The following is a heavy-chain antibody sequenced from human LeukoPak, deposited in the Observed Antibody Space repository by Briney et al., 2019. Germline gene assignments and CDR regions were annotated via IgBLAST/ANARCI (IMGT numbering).Heavy chain of an antibody. CDR2: IKEDGSEK. CDR3: ASQFWWAAVAGTTLDY. CDR1: GFTFSSYW. J-gene: IGHJ4*03. D-gene: IGHD6-19*01. V-gene: IGHV3-7*05. Sequence: GGSLRLSCIASGFTFSSYWMSWVRQAPGGGLEWVANIKEDGSEKYYVDSVKGRFTISRDNAKISLYLQMNSLRAEDTAVYYCASQFWWAAVAGTTLDYWGQGTTVTVSS.